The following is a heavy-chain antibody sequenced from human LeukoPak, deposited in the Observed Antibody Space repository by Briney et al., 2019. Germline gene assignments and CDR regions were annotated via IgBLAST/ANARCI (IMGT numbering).Heavy chain of an antibody. J-gene: IGHJ4*02. Sequence: SETLSLTCTVSGYSISTGYYWGWIRQPPGKGLEWIGSIYHSGSTYYNPSLKSRVTISADTSKNQFSLKLSSVTAADTAVYYCARFDYGDYSASAKFDYWGQGTLVTVSS. CDR1: GYSISTGYY. D-gene: IGHD4-17*01. V-gene: IGHV4-38-2*02. CDR2: IYHSGST. CDR3: ARFDYGDYSASAKFDY.